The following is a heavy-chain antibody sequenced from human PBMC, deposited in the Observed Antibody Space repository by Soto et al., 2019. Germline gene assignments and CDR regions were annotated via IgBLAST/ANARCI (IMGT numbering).Heavy chain of an antibody. CDR2: INTDGSAT. CDR3: ARDGEGY. V-gene: IGHV3-74*01. CDR1: GFTFSKYW. Sequence: GGSLRLSCAASGFTFSKYWMHWVRQVPGKGLVWVSRINTDGSATSYADSVKGRFTVSRDNAKNTQYLQMNSLRVEDTAVYYCARDGEGYWGQGTLVTVSS. J-gene: IGHJ4*02. D-gene: IGHD2-21*01.